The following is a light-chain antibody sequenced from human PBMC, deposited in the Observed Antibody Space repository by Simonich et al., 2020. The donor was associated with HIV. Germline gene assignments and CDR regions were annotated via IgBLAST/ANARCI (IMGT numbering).Light chain of an antibody. Sequence: QSALTQPASVSGSPGQSITISCTGTSSDVGANNFVSWYQQHPGKAPKLMIYDVSKRPSGVPNRFSGSKSGNTASLTISGLQAEDEADYNCCSYAGSYWVFGGGTKLTVL. CDR3: CSYAGSYWV. J-gene: IGLJ3*02. CDR1: SSDVGANNF. CDR2: DVS. V-gene: IGLV2-14*03.